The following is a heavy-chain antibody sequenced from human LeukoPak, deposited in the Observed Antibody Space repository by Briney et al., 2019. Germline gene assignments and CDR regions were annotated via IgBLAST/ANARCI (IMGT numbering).Heavy chain of an antibody. CDR3: ARLSRSGSYDAFDI. V-gene: IGHV3-21*01. D-gene: IGHD3-10*01. Sequence: GGSLRLSCAASGFTFSSYSMNWVRQAPGKGLEWVSSISSSSSYIYYADSVKGRFTISRDNAKNSLYLQMNSLRAEDTAVYYCARLSRSGSYDAFDIWGQGTMVTVSS. CDR2: ISSSSSYI. CDR1: GFTFSSYS. J-gene: IGHJ3*02.